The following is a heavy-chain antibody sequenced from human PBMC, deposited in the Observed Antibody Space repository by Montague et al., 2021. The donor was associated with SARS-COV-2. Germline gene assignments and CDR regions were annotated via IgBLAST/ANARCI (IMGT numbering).Heavy chain of an antibody. CDR3: VRGFRNGPFDV. D-gene: IGHD1-14*01. Sequence: SLRLSCAASGSTFDDYGMNWVRQGPGKGLEWVSGVTRNGDNTDFADSVKGRFTISRDNAKNSLYLQMNSLIAEDTALYYCVRGFRNGPFDVWGQGTLVSVSS. CDR2: VTRNGDNT. CDR1: GSTFDDYG. V-gene: IGHV3-20*04. J-gene: IGHJ4*02.